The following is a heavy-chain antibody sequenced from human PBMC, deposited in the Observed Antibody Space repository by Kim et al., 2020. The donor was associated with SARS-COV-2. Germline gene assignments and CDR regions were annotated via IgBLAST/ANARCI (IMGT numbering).Heavy chain of an antibody. V-gene: IGHV1-2*02. Sequence: YAQKFQGRVTMTRDTSISTAYMELSRLRSDDTAVYYCAISTVGYYYYMDVWGKGTTVTVSS. D-gene: IGHD4-4*01. J-gene: IGHJ6*03. CDR3: AISTVGYYYYMDV.